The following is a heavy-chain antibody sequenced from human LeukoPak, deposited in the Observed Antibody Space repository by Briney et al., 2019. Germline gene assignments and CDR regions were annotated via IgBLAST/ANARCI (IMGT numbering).Heavy chain of an antibody. J-gene: IGHJ4*02. CDR2: ISAYNGNT. Sequence: ASVKVACKASGYTFTSYGISWVRQAPGQGLEWMGWISAYNGNTNYAQKLQGRVTMTKTTSTRTDYMELRSMRSDDTAVYYCARDGYYDILTGYSYFDYWGQGTLVTVSS. CDR1: GYTFTSYG. D-gene: IGHD3-9*01. V-gene: IGHV1-18*01. CDR3: ARDGYYDILTGYSYFDY.